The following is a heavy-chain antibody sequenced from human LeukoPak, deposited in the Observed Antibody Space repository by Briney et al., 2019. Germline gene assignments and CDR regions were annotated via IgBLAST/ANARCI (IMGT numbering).Heavy chain of an antibody. Sequence: GGSLRLSCAASGFTFSSYWMSWVRQAPGKGLEWVANIKKGGSEKYYVDSVKGRFTISRDNAKKSLYLQMNSLRAEDTAVYYCARHLSGVTGYTYGRGIDYWGQGTLVTVSS. J-gene: IGHJ4*02. CDR3: ARHLSGVTGYTYGRGIDY. D-gene: IGHD5-18*01. CDR1: GFTFSSYW. CDR2: IKKGGSEK. V-gene: IGHV3-7*01.